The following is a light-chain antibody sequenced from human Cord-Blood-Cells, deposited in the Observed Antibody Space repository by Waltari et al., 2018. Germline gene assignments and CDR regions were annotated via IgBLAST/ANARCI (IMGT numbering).Light chain of an antibody. Sequence: DIQMTQSHSTLSESVGERFTITCRASQSISSWLAWYQQKPGKAPKLLIYKASSLESGVPSRFSGSGSGTEFTLTISSLQPDDFATYYCQQYNSYPWTFGQGTKVEIK. CDR1: QSISSW. V-gene: IGKV1-5*03. CDR2: KAS. J-gene: IGKJ1*01. CDR3: QQYNSYPWT.